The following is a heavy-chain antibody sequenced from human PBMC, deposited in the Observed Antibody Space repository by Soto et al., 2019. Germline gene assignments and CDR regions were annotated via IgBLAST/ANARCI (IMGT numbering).Heavy chain of an antibody. CDR2: ISAHNGNT. V-gene: IGHV1-18*01. J-gene: IGHJ1*01. D-gene: IGHD3-10*01. CDR3: TRGRYGAY. Sequence: QVHLVQSGAEVKKPGASVKVSCKASGYTFTSYGITWVRQAPGQGLEWMGWISAHNGNTDYAQKLQGRVIVTRDTSTSTAYMELRSLRSDDTAVYYCTRGRYGAYWGQGALVTVSP. CDR1: GYTFTSYG.